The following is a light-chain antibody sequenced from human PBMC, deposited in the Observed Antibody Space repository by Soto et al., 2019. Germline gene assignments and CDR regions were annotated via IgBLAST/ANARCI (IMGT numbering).Light chain of an antibody. J-gene: IGKJ1*01. CDR3: HQYNNLWT. CDR2: GAS. V-gene: IGKV3-15*01. CDR1: QSVSSR. Sequence: EIVSTNSPATLSVSPGEGVTLSCRASQSVSSRLAWYQQKPGQSPRLLIYGASTRATGIPARFSGSGSGTEFTLTISSLQSEDFGVYYCHQYNNLWTFGQGTKV.